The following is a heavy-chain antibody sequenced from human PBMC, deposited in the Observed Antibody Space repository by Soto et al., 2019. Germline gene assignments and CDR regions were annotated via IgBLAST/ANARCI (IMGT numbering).Heavy chain of an antibody. CDR2: ISYDGSNK. J-gene: IGHJ3*02. V-gene: IGHV3-30*18. Sequence: HHGGSLRLSCAASGFTFSSYGMHWVRQAPGKGLEWVAVISYDGSNKYYADSVKGRFTISRDNSKNTLYLQMNSLRAEDTAVYYCAKHIGQYQLLLAGAFDIWGQGTMVTVSS. D-gene: IGHD2-2*01. CDR3: AKHIGQYQLLLAGAFDI. CDR1: GFTFSSYG.